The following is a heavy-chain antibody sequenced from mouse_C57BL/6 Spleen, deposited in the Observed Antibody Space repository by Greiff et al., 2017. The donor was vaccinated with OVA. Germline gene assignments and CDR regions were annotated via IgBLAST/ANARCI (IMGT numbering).Heavy chain of an antibody. Sequence: VMLLESGPELVKPGASVKISCKASGYAFSSSWMNWVKQRPGKGLEWIGRIYPGDGATNYNGKFKGKATLTADKSSSTAYMQLSSLASEDAAVYFCANCDGFAYWGQGTLVTVSA. V-gene: IGHV1-82*01. CDR1: GYAFSSSW. CDR2: IYPGDGAT. CDR3: ANCDGFAY. J-gene: IGHJ3*01.